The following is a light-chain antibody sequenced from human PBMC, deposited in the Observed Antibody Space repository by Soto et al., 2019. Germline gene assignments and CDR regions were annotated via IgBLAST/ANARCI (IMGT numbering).Light chain of an antibody. Sequence: EIVLTQSPATLSLSPWERATLSCRASQSVSSFLGWYQQKPGQAPRLLIYDASNRATGIPPRFSGSGSGTDFTLTISSLEPEDFAVYYCQQRSSWTFGQGTKVEIK. V-gene: IGKV3-11*01. CDR2: DAS. CDR1: QSVSSF. CDR3: QQRSSWT. J-gene: IGKJ1*01.